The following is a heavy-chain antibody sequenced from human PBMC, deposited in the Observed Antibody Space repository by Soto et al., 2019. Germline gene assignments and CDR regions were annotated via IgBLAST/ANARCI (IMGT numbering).Heavy chain of an antibody. CDR2: MNPDSGNT. V-gene: IGHV1-8*01. J-gene: IGHJ5*02. Sequence: QVQLVQSGAEVKKPGASVKVSCKASGYTFINYDINWVRQAAGQGLEWVGWMNPDSGNTGYAQKFQGRVTMTANTSITTGYMELSSLRSEDTAVYFCARRRGGNGWFDPWGQGTLVTVSS. CDR3: ARRRGGNGWFDP. CDR1: GYTFINYD. D-gene: IGHD2-15*01.